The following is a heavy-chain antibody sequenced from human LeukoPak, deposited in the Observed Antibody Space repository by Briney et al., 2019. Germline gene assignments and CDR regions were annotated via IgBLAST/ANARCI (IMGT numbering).Heavy chain of an antibody. CDR2: IYHSGST. CDR3: ARARGAEYYYYYYMDV. V-gene: IGHV4-4*02. J-gene: IGHJ6*03. CDR1: GGSISSSNW. D-gene: IGHD3-16*01. Sequence: PSETLSLTCAVSGGSISSSNWWSWVRQPPGKGLEWIGEIYHSGSTNYNPSLKSRVTISVDTSKNQFSLKLSSVTAADTAVYYCARARGAEYYYYYYMDVWGKGTTVTISS.